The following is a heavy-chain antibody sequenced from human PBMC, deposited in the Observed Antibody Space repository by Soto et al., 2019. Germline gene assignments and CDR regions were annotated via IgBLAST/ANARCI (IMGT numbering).Heavy chain of an antibody. CDR1: GFTFSSYA. CDR3: ARDPYPGLRCDAFDI. Sequence: QVQLVESGGGVVQPGRSLRLSCAASGFTFSSYAMHWVRQAPGKGLEWVAVISYDGSNKYYADSVKGRFTISRDNSKNTLYLPMNSLRAEDTPVYYCARDPYPGLRCDAFDIWGQGTMGSVSS. CDR2: ISYDGSNK. J-gene: IGHJ3*02. V-gene: IGHV3-30-3*01.